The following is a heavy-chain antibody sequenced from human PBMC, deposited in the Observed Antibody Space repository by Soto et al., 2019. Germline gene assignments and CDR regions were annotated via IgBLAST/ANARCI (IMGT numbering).Heavy chain of an antibody. D-gene: IGHD1-1*01. V-gene: IGHV3-30-3*01. J-gene: IGHJ6*02. CDR1: GFTFSNNA. Sequence: QVQLVESGGGMVQPGRSLRLSCAASGFTFSNNAMDWVRQAPGKGLEWVAVISYDGSNKYIAESVKGRFTISRDNSKNTLFLQMNSLRAEDTALYYCARGTTTSAVSAMDVWGQRTTVTVSS. CDR3: ARGTTTSAVSAMDV. CDR2: ISYDGSNK.